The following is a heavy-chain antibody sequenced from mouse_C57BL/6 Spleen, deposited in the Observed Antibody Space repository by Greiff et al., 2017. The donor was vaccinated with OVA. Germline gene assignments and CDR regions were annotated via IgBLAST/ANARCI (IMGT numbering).Heavy chain of an antibody. V-gene: IGHV3-6*01. CDR3: ARGGKPYAMDY. Sequence: EVKLMESGPGLVKPSQSLSLTCSVTGYSITSGYYWNWIRQFPGNKLEWMGYISYDGSNNYNPSLKNRISITRDTSKNQFFLKLNSVTTEDTATYYCARGGKPYAMDYWGQGTSVTVSS. CDR1: GYSITSGYY. CDR2: ISYDGSN. J-gene: IGHJ4*01.